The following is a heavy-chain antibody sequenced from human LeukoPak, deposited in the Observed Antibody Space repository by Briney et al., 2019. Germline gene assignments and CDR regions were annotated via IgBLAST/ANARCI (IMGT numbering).Heavy chain of an antibody. CDR2: IYHTVIT. J-gene: IGHJ4*02. D-gene: IGHD1-26*01. CDR1: VYSITSGNY. CDR3: ARGRRIHVGDDY. Sequence: SETLSLTCSVSVYSITSGNYWGWFRQPPGKGLEWIGSIYHTVITYSNPSLRSRVAISVYTSKNQFSLELTSVAAADTAVYSCARGRRIHVGDDYWGQGTLVTVSS. V-gene: IGHV4-38-2*02.